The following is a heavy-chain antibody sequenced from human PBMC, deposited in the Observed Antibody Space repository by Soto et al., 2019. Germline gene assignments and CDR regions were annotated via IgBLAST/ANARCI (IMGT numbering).Heavy chain of an antibody. CDR2: IYYSGST. J-gene: IGHJ4*02. CDR3: AREEQRHFDY. CDR1: GGSISSYY. Sequence: PSETLSLTCTVSGGSISSYYWSWIRQPPGKGLEWIGYIYYSGSTNYTPSLKSRVTISVDTSKSQFSMKLSSVTAAETAVYYCAREEQRHFDYWGQGTLVTVPS. V-gene: IGHV4-59*01. D-gene: IGHD6-25*01.